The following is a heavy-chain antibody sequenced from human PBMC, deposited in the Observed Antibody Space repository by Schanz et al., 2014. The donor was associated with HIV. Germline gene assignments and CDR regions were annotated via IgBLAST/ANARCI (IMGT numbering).Heavy chain of an antibody. D-gene: IGHD6-6*01. V-gene: IGHV3-33*08. J-gene: IGHJ6*02. CDR1: GFTFSSYA. Sequence: QVQVVESGGGVVQPGRSLRLSCAGSGFTFSSYAMHWVRQAPGKGLEWVAVIWNDGSNKYYADSVKGRFTISRDNSKNTLYLQMNSLRAGDTAVYYCASTEFPYSSSSDYYYGMDVWGQGTTVTVSS. CDR2: IWNDGSNK. CDR3: ASTEFPYSSSSDYYYGMDV.